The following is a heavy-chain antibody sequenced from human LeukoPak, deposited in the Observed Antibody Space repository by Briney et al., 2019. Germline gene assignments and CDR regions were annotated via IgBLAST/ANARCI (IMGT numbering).Heavy chain of an antibody. CDR2: IRRKAYGGTT. J-gene: IGHJ4*02. D-gene: IGHD1-1*01. CDR1: GFSFVDYA. V-gene: IGHV3-49*04. CDR3: TTTNPFY. Sequence: GRSLRLSCTASGFSFVDYAMSWVRQAPGKGLEWVGFIRRKAYGGTTEYAASVKGRFTISRDDPKNTLYLQMNSLKIEDTAVYYCTTTNPFYWGQGTLVTVSS.